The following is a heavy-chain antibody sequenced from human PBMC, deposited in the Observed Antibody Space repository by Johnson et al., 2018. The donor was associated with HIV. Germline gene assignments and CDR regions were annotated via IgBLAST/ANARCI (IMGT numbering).Heavy chain of an antibody. D-gene: IGHD3-22*01. V-gene: IGHV3-20*04. J-gene: IGHJ3*02. CDR3: ARDPFYYDSSDAFDI. CDR2: TSGCGGTL. Sequence: MLLVESGGGVVRPGGSLRLSCAASGFTFDDYGMSWVRQAPGKGLEWASGTSGCGGTLYHVHSVKGRFTISRDKAKNSLYLQMNSLRAEDTAVYYCARDPFYYDSSDAFDIWGQGTMVTVSS. CDR1: GFTFDDYG.